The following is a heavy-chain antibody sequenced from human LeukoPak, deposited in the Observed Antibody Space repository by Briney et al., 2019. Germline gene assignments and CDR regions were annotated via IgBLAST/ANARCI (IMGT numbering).Heavy chain of an antibody. V-gene: IGHV3-9*01. CDR3: AKDNPAAGIDY. CDR2: ISWNSGSI. D-gene: IGHD6-13*01. Sequence: XXXVRXAPGKXLEWVSGISWNSGSIGYADSVKGRFTISRDNAKNSLYLQMNSLRAEDTALYYCAKDNPAAGIDYWGQGTLVTVSS. J-gene: IGHJ4*02.